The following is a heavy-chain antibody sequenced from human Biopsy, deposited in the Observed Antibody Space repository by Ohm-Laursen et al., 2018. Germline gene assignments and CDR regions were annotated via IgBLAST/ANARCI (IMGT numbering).Heavy chain of an antibody. CDR3: ATKLTGYFHH. CDR2: NIPILGTG. V-gene: IGHV1-69*06. Sequence: ASVKVSCKAPGGTFINYGVNWVRQAPGQGLEWLGGNIPILGTGNYAQKFQDRVTVAADTSTSTATMELRSLRSDDTAVYYCATKLTGYFHHWGQGTLVIVSS. CDR1: GGTFINYG. D-gene: IGHD3-9*01. J-gene: IGHJ1*01.